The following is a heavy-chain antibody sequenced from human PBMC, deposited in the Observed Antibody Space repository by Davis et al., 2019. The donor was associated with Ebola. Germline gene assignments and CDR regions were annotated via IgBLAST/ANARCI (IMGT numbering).Heavy chain of an antibody. CDR1: GYSISSGYY. CDR3: ARKRAGVAGPSINWFDP. CDR2: IYHSGST. Sequence: PSETLSLTCTVSGYSISSGYYWGWIRQPPGKGLEWIGSIYHSGSTYYNPSLKSRVTISVDTSKNQFSLKLSSVTAADTAVYYCARKRAGVAGPSINWFDPWGQGTLVTVSS. J-gene: IGHJ5*02. D-gene: IGHD6-19*01. V-gene: IGHV4-38-2*02.